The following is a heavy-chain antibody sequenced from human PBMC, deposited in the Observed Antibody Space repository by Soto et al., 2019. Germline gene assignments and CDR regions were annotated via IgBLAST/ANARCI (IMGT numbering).Heavy chain of an antibody. CDR1: GYTLTELS. V-gene: IGHV1-24*01. CDR3: ASWNYNGYYFDY. D-gene: IGHD1-7*01. Sequence: ASVKVSCKVSGYTLTELSMHWVRQAPGKGLEWMGGFDPEDGETIYAQKFQGRVTMTEDTSTGTAYMELSGLRSEDTAVYYCASWNYNGYYFDYWGQGTLVTVSS. J-gene: IGHJ4*02. CDR2: FDPEDGET.